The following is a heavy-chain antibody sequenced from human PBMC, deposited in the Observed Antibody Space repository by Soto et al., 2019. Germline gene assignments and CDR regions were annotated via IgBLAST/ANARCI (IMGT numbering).Heavy chain of an antibody. CDR2: IYYSGST. CDR1: GFSISSGGYY. CDR3: ARRYGSAIDY. J-gene: IGHJ4*02. V-gene: IGHV4-31*03. D-gene: IGHD1-26*01. Sequence: PSETLSLTCTVSGFSISSGGYYWSWIRQHPGKGLEWIGYIYYSGSTYYNPSLKSRVTISVDTSKNQFSLKLSSVTAADTAVYYCARRYGSAIDYWGQGTLVTVSS.